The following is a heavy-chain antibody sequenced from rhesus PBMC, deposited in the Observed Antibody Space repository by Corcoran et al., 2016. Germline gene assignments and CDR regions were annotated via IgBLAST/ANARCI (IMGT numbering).Heavy chain of an antibody. V-gene: IGHV4-173*01. CDR3: ARSGWTSWDNRFDV. D-gene: IGHD2-39*02. CDR2: ISGSGGGT. J-gene: IGHJ5-1*01. Sequence: QLQLQESGPGLVKPLETLSLPCVVSDGSISNTYCNWIRQPPGKGLEWIARISGSGGGTDYNPSLKSRVTSSRDMSKIQFSLKVNSVTAADTAVYYCARSGWTSWDNRFDVWGAGVLVTVSS. CDR1: DGSISNTY.